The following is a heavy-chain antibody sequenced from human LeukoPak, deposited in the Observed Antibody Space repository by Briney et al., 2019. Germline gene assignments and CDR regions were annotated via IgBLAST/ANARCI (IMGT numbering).Heavy chain of an antibody. V-gene: IGHV1-18*01. J-gene: IGHJ6*02. CDR1: GYTFTSYG. CDR2: ISAYNGNT. Sequence: ASVKVSCKASGYTFTSYGISWVRQAPGQGLEWMGWISAYNGNTNYAQKLQGRVTMTTDTSTSTAYMELRSLRSDDTAVYYCARDSSGSDPRTPYYYYYGMDVWGQGTTVTVSS. CDR3: ARDSSGSDPRTPYYYYYGMDV. D-gene: IGHD2-21*02.